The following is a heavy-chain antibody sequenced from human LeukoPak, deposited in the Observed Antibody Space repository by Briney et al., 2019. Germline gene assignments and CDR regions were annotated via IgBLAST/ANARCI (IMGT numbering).Heavy chain of an antibody. D-gene: IGHD6-6*01. CDR3: ARAPRLYSSSFMFFDY. V-gene: IGHV1-2*02. J-gene: IGHJ4*02. CDR2: INPNSGGT. Sequence: AASVKVSCKASGYTFTGYYMHWVRQAPGQGLEWMGWINPNSGGTNYAQKFQGRVTMTRDTSISTAYMELSRLRSDDTAVYYCARAPRLYSSSFMFFDYWGQGTLVTVSS. CDR1: GYTFTGYY.